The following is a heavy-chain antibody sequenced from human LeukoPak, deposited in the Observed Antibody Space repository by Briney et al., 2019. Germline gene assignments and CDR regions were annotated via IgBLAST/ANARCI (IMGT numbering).Heavy chain of an antibody. Sequence: SETLSLTCTVSGGSITSYYWSWIRQPPGKGLEWIGYIYYSGSTNGNTNYNPPLKSRVTISVDTSKDQISLKLRSVTAADTAVYYCARGAEPDYWGQGTLVTVSS. V-gene: IGHV4-59*01. CDR1: GGSITSYY. J-gene: IGHJ4*02. CDR3: ARGAEPDY. CDR2: IYYSGSTNGNT.